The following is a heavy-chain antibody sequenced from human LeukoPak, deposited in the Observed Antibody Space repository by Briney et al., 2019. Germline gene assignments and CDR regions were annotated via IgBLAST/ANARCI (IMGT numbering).Heavy chain of an antibody. CDR2: IYYSGST. Sequence: SETLSLTCTVSGGSISSSSYYWGWIRQPPGKGLEWIGSIYYSGSTYYNPSLKSRVTISVDTSKNQFSLKLSSVTAADTAVYYCARDPDSSGEYYFDYWGQGTLVTVSS. V-gene: IGHV4-39*07. D-gene: IGHD3-22*01. CDR1: GGSISSSSYY. J-gene: IGHJ4*02. CDR3: ARDPDSSGEYYFDY.